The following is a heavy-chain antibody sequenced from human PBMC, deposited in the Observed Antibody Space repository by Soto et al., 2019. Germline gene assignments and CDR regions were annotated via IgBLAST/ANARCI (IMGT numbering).Heavy chain of an antibody. Sequence: TGVRLAPGKGLEWVSSISSTTNYIYYSDSMKGRFTVSRDNAKNSVYLDMNSLSAEDTAVYYCARESEDLTSNLDYRGQATLVTVS. CDR2: ISSTTNYI. CDR3: ARESEDLTSNLDY. V-gene: IGHV3-21*01. J-gene: IGHJ4*02.